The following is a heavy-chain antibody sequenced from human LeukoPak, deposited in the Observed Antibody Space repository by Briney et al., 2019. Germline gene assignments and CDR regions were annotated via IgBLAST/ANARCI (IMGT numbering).Heavy chain of an antibody. Sequence: SVKVSCKASGGTFSSYAISWVRQAPGQGLEWMGRIIPIFGTANYAQKFQGRDTITTDESTSTAYMELSSLRSEDTAVYYWAKQYDILTGHLDYWGPGTLVTVSS. CDR3: AKQYDILTGHLDY. J-gene: IGHJ4*02. V-gene: IGHV1-69*05. CDR1: GGTFSSYA. D-gene: IGHD3-9*01. CDR2: IIPIFGTA.